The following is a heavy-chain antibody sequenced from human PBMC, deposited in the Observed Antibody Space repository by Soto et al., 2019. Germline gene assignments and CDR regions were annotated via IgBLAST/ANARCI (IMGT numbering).Heavy chain of an antibody. D-gene: IGHD3-22*01. CDR3: MLGSGWKDFDY. CDR1: GGSISSPNFY. J-gene: IGHJ4*02. Sequence: SETLSLTCTVSGGSISSPNFYWGWIRQPPGKGLEWIGNIYYSGSTYYNPSLKSRVTISVDTSKNQFSLKLSSVTAADTAVYYCMLGSGWKDFDYWGQGTLVTVSS. CDR2: IYYSGST. V-gene: IGHV4-39*01.